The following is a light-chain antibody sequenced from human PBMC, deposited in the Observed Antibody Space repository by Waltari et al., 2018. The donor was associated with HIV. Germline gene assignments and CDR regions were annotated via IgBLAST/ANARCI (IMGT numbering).Light chain of an antibody. V-gene: IGLV7-43*01. CDR3: LLYYGAWV. CDR1: TGAVTSGSY. Sequence: QTVVTQEPSLTVSPGGTVTLTCASSTGAVTSGSYPNWLQQKPGQAPRALIYSSNNKHSWTPARFSGSILGGKAALTLSGVQPEDEAEYYCLLYYGAWVFGGGTKLTVL. J-gene: IGLJ3*02. CDR2: SSN.